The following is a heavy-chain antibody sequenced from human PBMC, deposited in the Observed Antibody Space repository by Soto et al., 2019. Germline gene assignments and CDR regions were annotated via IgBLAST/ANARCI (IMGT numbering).Heavy chain of an antibody. CDR3: AIIPSVVVIAIPGECY. D-gene: IGHD2-21*01. J-gene: IGHJ4*02. CDR1: GFTFSSYA. V-gene: IGHV3-23*01. Sequence: GGSLRLSCAASGFTFSSYAMSWVRQAPGKGLEWVSAISGSGGSTYYADSVKGRFTISRDNSKNTLYLQMNSLRAEDTAVYYCAIIPSVVVIAIPGECYWGQGTLVTVSS. CDR2: ISGSGGST.